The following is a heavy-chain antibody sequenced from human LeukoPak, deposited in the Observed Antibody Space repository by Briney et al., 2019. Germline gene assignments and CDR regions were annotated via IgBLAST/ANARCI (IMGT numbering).Heavy chain of an antibody. CDR1: GGSISSYY. V-gene: IGHV4-59*08. Sequence: SETLSLTCTVSGGSISSYYWSWIRQPPGKGLEWIGYIYYSGSTNYNPSLKSRVTISVDTSKNQFSLKLSSVTAADTAVYYCARRIVGAFDIWGQGTMVTVSP. J-gene: IGHJ3*02. CDR2: IYYSGST. D-gene: IGHD2/OR15-2a*01. CDR3: ARRIVGAFDI.